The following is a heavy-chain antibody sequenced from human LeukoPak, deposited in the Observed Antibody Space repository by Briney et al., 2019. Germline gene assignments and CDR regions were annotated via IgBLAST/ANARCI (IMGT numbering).Heavy chain of an antibody. CDR3: ARVVVVPADIYYYGMDV. V-gene: IGHV3-21*01. D-gene: IGHD2-2*01. J-gene: IGHJ6*02. CDR2: ISSSSSYI. CDR1: GFTFSSYS. Sequence: GSLRLSCAASGFTFSSYSMNWVRQAPGKGLEWVSSISSSSSYIYYADSVKGRFTISRDNAKNSLYLQMNSLRAEDTAVYYCARVVVVPADIYYYGMDVWGQGTTVTVSS.